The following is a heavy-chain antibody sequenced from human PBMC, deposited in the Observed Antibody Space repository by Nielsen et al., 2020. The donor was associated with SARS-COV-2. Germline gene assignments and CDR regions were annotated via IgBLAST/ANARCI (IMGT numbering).Heavy chain of an antibody. CDR3: AREPDYDSSGYYSGLYYYGMDV. V-gene: IGHV3-23*01. J-gene: IGHJ6*02. CDR2: ISGSGGST. Sequence: GGSLRLSCAASGFTFSSYAMSWVRQAPGKGLEWVSAISGSGGSTYYADSVKGRFTISRDNAKNSLYLQMNSLRAEDTALYHCAREPDYDSSGYYSGLYYYGMDVWGQGTTVTVSS. CDR1: GFTFSSYA. D-gene: IGHD3-22*01.